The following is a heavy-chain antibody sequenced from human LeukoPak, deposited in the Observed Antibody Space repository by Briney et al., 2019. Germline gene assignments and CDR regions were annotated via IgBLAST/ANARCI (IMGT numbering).Heavy chain of an antibody. CDR2: IYPGDSDT. V-gene: IGHV5-51*01. J-gene: IGHJ4*02. D-gene: IGHD3-10*01. CDR3: ARGRRFGELSHPTYYFDY. CDR1: GYRFTSYW. Sequence: GESLKISCKGSGYRFTSYWIGWVRQMPGKGLEGMGIIYPGDSDTRYSPSFQGQVTISADKSISTAYLQWSSLKASDTAVYYCARGRRFGELSHPTYYFDYWGQGTQVTVSS.